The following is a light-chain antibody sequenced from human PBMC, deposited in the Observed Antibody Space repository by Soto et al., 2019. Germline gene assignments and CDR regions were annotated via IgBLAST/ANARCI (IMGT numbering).Light chain of an antibody. V-gene: IGLV1-44*01. CDR2: SNN. J-gene: IGLJ2*01. CDR1: SSNIGSNT. CDR3: AGWDDSLNGYVV. Sequence: QAVVTQPPSASGTPGQRVTISCSGSSSNIGSNTVNWYQQHPGTAPKLLIYSNNQRPSGVPDRFFASRSGTSASLAISGLQSEYEDHDYCAGWDDSLNGYVVFGGGTKLTVL.